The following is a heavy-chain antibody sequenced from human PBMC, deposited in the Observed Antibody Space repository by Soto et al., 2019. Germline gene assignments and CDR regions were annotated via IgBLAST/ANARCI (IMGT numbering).Heavy chain of an antibody. V-gene: IGHV4-30-4*08. D-gene: IGHD2-2*02. CDR1: GGSISSGDYY. CDR2: IYNSGRT. J-gene: IGHJ3*02. CDR3: ARVRHIHAFDI. Sequence: QVQLQESGPGLVKPSQTLSLTCTVPGGSISSGDYYWSWIRQPPGKGLEWIGYIYNSGRTYYNPSRKRRVTLSVDTSKKPISLKLSSVTAADTAVYYCARVRHIHAFDIGGQGTMVTVSS.